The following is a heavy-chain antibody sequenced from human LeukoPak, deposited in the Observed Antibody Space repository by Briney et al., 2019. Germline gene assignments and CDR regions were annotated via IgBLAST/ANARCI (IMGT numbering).Heavy chain of an antibody. J-gene: IGHJ3*02. CDR2: IYYSGST. V-gene: IGHV4-59*01. D-gene: IGHD2-2*02. CDR3: VRLYCSSPSCYTPFNI. Sequence: PSETLSLTCTVSGGSISSYYWSWIRQPPGKGLEWIGYIYYSGSTNYNPSLKSRVTISVDTSKNQFSLKLSSVTAADTAVYYCVRLYCSSPSCYTPFNIWGQGTMFTVSP. CDR1: GGSISSYY.